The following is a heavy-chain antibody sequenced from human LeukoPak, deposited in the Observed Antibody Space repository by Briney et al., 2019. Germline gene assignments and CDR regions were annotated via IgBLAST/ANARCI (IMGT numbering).Heavy chain of an antibody. CDR1: GFTFDDYA. CDR3: AKDVASSSGPGGFFDY. J-gene: IGHJ4*02. V-gene: IGHV3-43D*03. Sequence: GSLRLSCAASGFTFDDYAMHWVRQAPGKGLEWVSLISWDGGSTYYADSVKGRFTISRDNSKNSLYLQMNSLRAEDTALYYCAKDVASSSGPGGFFDYWGQGTLVTVSS. D-gene: IGHD3-22*01. CDR2: ISWDGGST.